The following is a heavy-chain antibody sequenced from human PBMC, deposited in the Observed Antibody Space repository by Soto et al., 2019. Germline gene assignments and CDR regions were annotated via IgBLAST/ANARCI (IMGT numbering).Heavy chain of an antibody. CDR3: ARASSSTSGAIDY. D-gene: IGHD2-2*01. Sequence: PGGSLRLSCAASGFTFRNSWMTWVRQAPGEGLEWVAKIKEDGSEKYYVDSVKGRFTISRDNARDSVYLQMNSLTIEDTAMYYCARASSSTSGAIDYWGQGTLVTVSS. V-gene: IGHV3-7*04. J-gene: IGHJ4*02. CDR1: GFTFRNSW. CDR2: IKEDGSEK.